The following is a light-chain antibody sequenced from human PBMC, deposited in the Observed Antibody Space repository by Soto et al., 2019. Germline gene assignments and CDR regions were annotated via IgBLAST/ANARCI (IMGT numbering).Light chain of an antibody. CDR3: QQYGSSYPWT. V-gene: IGKV3-20*01. Sequence: EIVLTQSPGTLSLSPGERATLSCRASQSVSSNYLAWYQQKPGQAPRLLIYGAYSRATGIPDRFSGSGSGTDFTLTIRRLEPEDFAVYYCQQYGSSYPWTFGQGTKVEIK. J-gene: IGKJ1*01. CDR1: QSVSSNY. CDR2: GAY.